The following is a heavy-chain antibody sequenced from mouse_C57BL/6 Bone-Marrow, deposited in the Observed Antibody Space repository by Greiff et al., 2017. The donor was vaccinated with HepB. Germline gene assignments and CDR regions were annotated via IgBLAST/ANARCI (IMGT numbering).Heavy chain of an antibody. Sequence: QVQLQQPGAELVRPGTSVKLSCKASGYTFTSYWMHWVKQRPGQGLEWIGVIDPSDSYTNYNQKFKGKATLTVDTSSSTAYMQLSSLTSEDSAVYYCARRGYYGPHFDYWGQGTTLTVSS. CDR3: ARRGYYGPHFDY. D-gene: IGHD1-2*01. V-gene: IGHV1-59*01. CDR2: IDPSDSYT. CDR1: GYTFTSYW. J-gene: IGHJ2*01.